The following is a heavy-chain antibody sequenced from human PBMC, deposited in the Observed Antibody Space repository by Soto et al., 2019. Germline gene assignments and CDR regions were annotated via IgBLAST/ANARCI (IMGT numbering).Heavy chain of an antibody. Sequence: SETLFLTCTVSGGSISSYYWSWIRQPPGKGLEWIGYIYYSGSTNYNPSLKSRVTISVDTSKNQFSLKLSSVTAADTALYYFAREVYSSGYYYYYGMDVWGQGTMVTGSS. CDR3: AREVYSSGYYYYYGMDV. D-gene: IGHD3-22*01. J-gene: IGHJ6*02. V-gene: IGHV4-59*01. CDR1: GGSISSYY. CDR2: IYYSGST.